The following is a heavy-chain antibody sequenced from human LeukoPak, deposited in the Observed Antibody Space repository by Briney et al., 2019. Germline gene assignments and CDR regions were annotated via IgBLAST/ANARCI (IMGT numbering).Heavy chain of an antibody. CDR3: ARGGRAVAGVRFYYNGMDV. D-gene: IGHD6-19*01. V-gene: IGHV3-30*03. J-gene: IGHJ6*02. CDR1: GFTFSSYG. Sequence: GRSLRLSCAASGFTFSSYGMHWVRQAPGKGLEWVAVISYDGSNKYYADSVKGRFTISRDNAKKSLYLQMNSLRDEDTALYYCARGGRAVAGVRFYYNGMDVWGHGTTVTASS. CDR2: ISYDGSNK.